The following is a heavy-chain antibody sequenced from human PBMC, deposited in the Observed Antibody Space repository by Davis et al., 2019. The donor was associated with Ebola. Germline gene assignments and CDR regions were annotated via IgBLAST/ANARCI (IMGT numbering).Heavy chain of an antibody. D-gene: IGHD5-12*01. CDR3: AKSRISGYDYYFDN. CDR2: ISGSSFYI. J-gene: IGHJ4*02. CDR1: GFTFSNNA. Sequence: GGSLRLSCAASGFTFSNNAVSWVRQAPGKGLEWVSSISGSSFYIYYADSVKGRFTISRDNSKKTLYLQMNSLRAEDTAVYYCAKSRISGYDYYFDNWGQGTLVTVSS. V-gene: IGHV3-23*01.